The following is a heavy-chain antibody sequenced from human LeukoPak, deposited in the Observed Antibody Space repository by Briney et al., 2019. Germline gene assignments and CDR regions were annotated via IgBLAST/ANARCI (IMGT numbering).Heavy chain of an antibody. J-gene: IGHJ4*02. CDR3: ARYNSGWNDY. CDR2: ISSTSSLI. V-gene: IGHV3-21*01. Sequence: GGSLRLSCSASGFTFSSFNMNWVRQAPGKGLEWVSSISSTSSLIWYADSLKGRFTISRDNAKNSLYLQMDSLRAEDTAVYYCARYNSGWNDYWGQGTLVTVSS. D-gene: IGHD6-19*01. CDR1: GFTFSSFN.